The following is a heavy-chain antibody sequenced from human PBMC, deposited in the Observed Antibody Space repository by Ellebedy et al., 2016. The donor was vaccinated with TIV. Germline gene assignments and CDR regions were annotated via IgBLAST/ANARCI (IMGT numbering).Heavy chain of an antibody. D-gene: IGHD3-10*01. CDR3: ARDEIPLMVRGVLPRY. CDR2: IHYSGSI. V-gene: IGHV4-39*02. CDR1: GGSISSSSYY. Sequence: SETLSLTCTVSGGSISSSSYYWGWIRQPPGKGLEWIGSIHYSGSIYYNPSLKSRVTISVDTSKNHFSLELSSVTAADTAVYYCARDEIPLMVRGVLPRYWGQGTLVTVSS. J-gene: IGHJ4*02.